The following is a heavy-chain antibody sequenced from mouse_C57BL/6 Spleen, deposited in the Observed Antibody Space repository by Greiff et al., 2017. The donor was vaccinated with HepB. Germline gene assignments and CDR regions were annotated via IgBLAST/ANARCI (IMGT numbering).Heavy chain of an antibody. CDR2: IDPSDSET. D-gene: IGHD2-4*01. Sequence: VQLQQPGAELVRPGSSVKLSCKASGYTFTSYWMHWVKQRPIQGLEWIGNIDPSDSETHYNQKFKDKATLTVDKSSSTAYMQLSSLTSEDSAVYYCARIIYYDYDDDSFDYWGQGTTLTVSS. CDR1: GYTFTSYW. CDR3: ARIIYYDYDDDSFDY. V-gene: IGHV1-52*01. J-gene: IGHJ2*01.